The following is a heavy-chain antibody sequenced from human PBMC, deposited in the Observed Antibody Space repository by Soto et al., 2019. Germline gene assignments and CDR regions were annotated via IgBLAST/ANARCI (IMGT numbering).Heavy chain of an antibody. V-gene: IGHV3-7*01. CDR1: GFTFSSYW. Sequence: GGSLRLSCAASGFTFSSYWMSWVRQAPGKGLEWVANIKQDGSEKYYVDSVKGRFTISRDNAKNSLYLQMNSLRAEDTAVYYCARESGYDFWSGDYFDYWGQGTLVTVSS. J-gene: IGHJ4*02. CDR3: ARESGYDFWSGDYFDY. CDR2: IKQDGSEK. D-gene: IGHD3-3*01.